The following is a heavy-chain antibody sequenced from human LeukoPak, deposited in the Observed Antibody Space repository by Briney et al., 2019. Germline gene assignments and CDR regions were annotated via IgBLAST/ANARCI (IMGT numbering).Heavy chain of an antibody. CDR2: INPNSGGT. D-gene: IGHD4-17*01. CDR3: ARDSYGDQDYYYYGMDV. Sequence: ASVKVSCKASGYTFTGYYMHWVRQAPGQGLEWMGRINPNSGGTNYAQKFQGRVTMTRDTSISTAYMELSRLRSDDTAVYYCARDSYGDQDYYYYGMDVWGQGTTVTVSS. J-gene: IGHJ6*02. CDR1: GYTFTGYY. V-gene: IGHV1-2*06.